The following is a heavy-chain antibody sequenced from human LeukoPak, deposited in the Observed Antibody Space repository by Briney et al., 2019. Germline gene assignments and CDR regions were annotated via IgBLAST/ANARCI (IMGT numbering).Heavy chain of an antibody. J-gene: IGHJ5*02. CDR3: ARGSGSWYAYNWFDP. CDR2: INPSGGST. V-gene: IGHV1-46*01. D-gene: IGHD6-13*01. CDR1: GYTFTSYY. Sequence: GASVKVSCKASGYTFTSYYMHWVRQAPGQGLEWMGIINPSGGSTSYAQKFQGRVTMTRDTSTSTVYMELSSLRSEGTAVYYCARGSGSWYAYNWFDPWGQGTLVTVSS.